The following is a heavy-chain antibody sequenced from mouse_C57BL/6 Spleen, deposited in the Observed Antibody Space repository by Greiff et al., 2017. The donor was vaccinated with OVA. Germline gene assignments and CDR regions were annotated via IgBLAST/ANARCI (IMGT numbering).Heavy chain of an antibody. CDR3: ARSPYDYDEGDY. J-gene: IGHJ2*01. D-gene: IGHD2-4*01. Sequence: QVQLQQPGAELVKPGASVKMSCKASGYTFTSYWITWVKQRPGQGLEWIGDIYPGSGRTNYNEKFKGKATLTVDTSSSTAYMQLSSLTSEDSAVYYCARSPYDYDEGDYWGQGTTLTVSS. CDR1: GYTFTSYW. CDR2: IYPGSGRT. V-gene: IGHV1-55*01.